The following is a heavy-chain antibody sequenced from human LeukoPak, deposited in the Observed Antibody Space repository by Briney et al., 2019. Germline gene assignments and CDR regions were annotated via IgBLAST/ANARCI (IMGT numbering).Heavy chain of an antibody. J-gene: IGHJ4*02. V-gene: IGHV3-30*02. CDR1: GFTFSSYD. CDR3: ARDDRDIVATIDY. CDR2: IRYDGSNK. Sequence: GGSLRLSCAASGFTFSSYDIHWVRQAPGKGVEWVAFIRYDGSNKYYADSVRGRFTISRDNAKNSLYLQMNSLRAEDTAVYYCARDDRDIVATIDYWGQGTLVTVSS. D-gene: IGHD5-12*01.